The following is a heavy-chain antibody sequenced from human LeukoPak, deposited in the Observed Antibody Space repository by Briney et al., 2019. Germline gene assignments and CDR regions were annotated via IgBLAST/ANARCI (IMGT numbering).Heavy chain of an antibody. V-gene: IGHV4-61*02. D-gene: IGHD5-18*01. Sequence: SETLSLTCTVSGNSISSGDNYWSWIRQPAGKGLEWIGRIYTSGSTNYNPSLKSRVTISGDTSKNQFSLRLSSVTAADTAVYYCARGELYSYGVFDYWGQGTLVTVSS. CDR3: ARGELYSYGVFDY. CDR2: IYTSGST. J-gene: IGHJ4*02. CDR1: GNSISSGDNY.